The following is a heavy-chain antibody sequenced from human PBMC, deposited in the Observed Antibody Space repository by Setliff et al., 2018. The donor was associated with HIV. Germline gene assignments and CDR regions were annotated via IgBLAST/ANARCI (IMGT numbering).Heavy chain of an antibody. CDR3: AGHFYYSGSGIWAGLDS. J-gene: IGHJ4*02. CDR1: GVSISNYY. D-gene: IGHD3-10*01. V-gene: IGHV4-4*07. Sequence: SETLSLTCTVSGVSISNYYWSWIRQPAGKGLEWIGRIYTSGNTNYNPSLKSRVTMSVDTSKKQFSPKLTSVTAADTAVYYCAGHFYYSGSGIWAGLDSWGQGTLVTVSS. CDR2: IYTSGNT.